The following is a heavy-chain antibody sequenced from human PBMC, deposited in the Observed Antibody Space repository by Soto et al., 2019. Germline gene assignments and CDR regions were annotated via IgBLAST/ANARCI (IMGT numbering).Heavy chain of an antibody. D-gene: IGHD1-26*01. CDR1: GYSISSGYY. J-gene: IGHJ4*02. V-gene: IGHV4-38-2*01. Sequence: KASETLSLTCAVSGYSISSGYYWGWIRQPPGKGLEWIGSVYHSGSTYYNPSLKSRVTISVDTSKNQFSLKLSSVTAADTAVYYCARGSSGSYYVDYWGQGTLVTVSS. CDR2: VYHSGST. CDR3: ARGSSGSYYVDY.